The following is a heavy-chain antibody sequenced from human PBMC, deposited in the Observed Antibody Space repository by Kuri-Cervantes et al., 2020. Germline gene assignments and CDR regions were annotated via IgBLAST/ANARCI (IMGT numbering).Heavy chain of an antibody. V-gene: IGHV3-9*01. CDR3: ARDRCSGGSCYAAGY. CDR2: ISWNSGSI. J-gene: IGHJ4*02. Sequence: SLKISCAASGFTFDDYAMHWVRQAPGKGLEWVSGISWNSGSIGYADSVKGRFTISRDNAKNSLYLQMNSLRAEDTAVYYCARDRCSGGSCYAAGYWGQGTLVTVSS. D-gene: IGHD2-15*01. CDR1: GFTFDDYA.